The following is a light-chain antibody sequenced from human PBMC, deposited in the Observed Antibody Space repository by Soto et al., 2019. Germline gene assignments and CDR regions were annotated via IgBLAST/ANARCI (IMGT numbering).Light chain of an antibody. CDR1: GRDLGAYDY. CDR2: GVK. Sequence: QSALTQPASVSGSPGQSLTISRTGSGRDLGAYDYVSWYQQHPGKAPKLLIYGVKNRPSGVSYRFSASKSAFTASLTISGLQAEDEAHYYCSSYTTSYFYVFGPGTKVTVL. CDR3: SSYTTSYFYV. V-gene: IGLV2-14*01. J-gene: IGLJ1*01.